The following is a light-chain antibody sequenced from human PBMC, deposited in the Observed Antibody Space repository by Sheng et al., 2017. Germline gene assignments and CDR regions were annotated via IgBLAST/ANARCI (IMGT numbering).Light chain of an antibody. J-gene: IGLJ3*02. V-gene: IGLV2-11*01. CDR1: SSDVGDYDY. Sequence: QSALTQPRSVSGSPGQSVTISCTGTSSDVGDYDYVSWYQHHPGKAPKLMIYDVTKRPSGVPDRFSGSKSGITASLTISGLQAEDEADFYCCSYAGSYTWVFGGGTKLTVL. CDR2: DVT. CDR3: CSYAGSYTWV.